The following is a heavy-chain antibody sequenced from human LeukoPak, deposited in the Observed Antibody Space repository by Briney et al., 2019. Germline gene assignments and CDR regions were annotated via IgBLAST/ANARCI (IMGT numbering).Heavy chain of an antibody. CDR3: AKDVEYSSGCIDY. Sequence: PGGSLRLSCAASGFTFDDYAMHWVRQAPGKGLEWVSGISWNSGSIGYADSVKGRFTISRDNVKNSLYLQMNSLRAEDTALYYCAKDVEYSSGCIDYWGQGTLVTVSS. CDR2: ISWNSGSI. J-gene: IGHJ4*02. CDR1: GFTFDDYA. D-gene: IGHD6-19*01. V-gene: IGHV3-9*01.